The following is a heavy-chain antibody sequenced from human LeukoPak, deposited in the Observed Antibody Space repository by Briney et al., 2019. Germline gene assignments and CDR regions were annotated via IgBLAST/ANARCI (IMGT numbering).Heavy chain of an antibody. J-gene: IGHJ5*02. CDR1: GYTFTSYY. Sequence: ASVKVSCKASGYTFTSYYTHWVRQAPGQGLEWMGIINPSGGSTSYAQKFQGRVTMTRDTSTSTVYMELSSLRSEDTAVYYCARSSCSGGSCYYLAWFDPWGQGTLVIVSS. CDR3: ARSSCSGGSCYYLAWFDP. D-gene: IGHD2-15*01. CDR2: INPSGGST. V-gene: IGHV1-46*01.